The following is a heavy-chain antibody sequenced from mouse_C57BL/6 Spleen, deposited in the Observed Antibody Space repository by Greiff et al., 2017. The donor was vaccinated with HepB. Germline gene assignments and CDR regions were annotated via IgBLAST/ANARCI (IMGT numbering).Heavy chain of an antibody. CDR3: ARPAY. V-gene: IGHV1-15*01. CDR2: IDPETGGT. Sequence: VHLVESGAELVRPGASVTLSCKVSGYTFTDYEMHWVKQTPVHGLEWIGAIDPETGGTAYNQKFKGKAILTADKSSSTAYMELRSLTSEDSAVYYCARPAYWGQGTTLTVSS. J-gene: IGHJ2*01. CDR1: GYTFTDYE.